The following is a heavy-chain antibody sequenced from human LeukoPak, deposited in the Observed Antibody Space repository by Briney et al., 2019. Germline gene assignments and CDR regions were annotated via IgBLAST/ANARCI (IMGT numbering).Heavy chain of an antibody. CDR2: IKQDGSEK. Sequence: GGSLRLSCAASGFTFSSYWMSWVRQAPGKGLEWVANIKQDGSEKYYVDSVKGRFTISRDNAKNSLYLQMNSLRAEDTAVYYCARASFPLPSLFDYWGQGTLVTVSS. CDR3: ARASFPLPSLFDY. V-gene: IGHV3-7*03. J-gene: IGHJ4*02. CDR1: GFTFSSYW.